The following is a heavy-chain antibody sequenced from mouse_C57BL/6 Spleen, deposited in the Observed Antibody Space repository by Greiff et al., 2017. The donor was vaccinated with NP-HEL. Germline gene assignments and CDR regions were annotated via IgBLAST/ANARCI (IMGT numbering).Heavy chain of an antibody. Sequence: VQLQESGPELVKPGASVKISCKASGYSFTSYYIHWVKQRPGQGLEWIGWIYPGSGNTKYNEKFKGKATLTADTSSSTAYMQLSSLTSEDSAVYYCAGGLSRYFDVWGTGTTVTVSS. CDR1: GYSFTSYY. J-gene: IGHJ1*03. D-gene: IGHD6-2*01. CDR2: IYPGSGNT. CDR3: AGGLSRYFDV. V-gene: IGHV1-66*01.